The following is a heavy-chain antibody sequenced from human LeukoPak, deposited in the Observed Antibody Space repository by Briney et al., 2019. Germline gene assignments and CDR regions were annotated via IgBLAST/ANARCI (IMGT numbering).Heavy chain of an antibody. J-gene: IGHJ4*02. D-gene: IGHD5-18*01. CDR2: INHSGST. CDR3: ARSSRSWDTAMVLDYFDY. CDR1: GGSFSGYY. Sequence: SETLPLTCAVYGGSFSGYYWSWIRQPPGKGLEWIGEINHSGSTNYNPSLKSRVTISVDTSKNQFSLKLSSVTAADTAVYYCARSSRSWDTAMVLDYFDYWGQGTLVTVSS. V-gene: IGHV4-34*01.